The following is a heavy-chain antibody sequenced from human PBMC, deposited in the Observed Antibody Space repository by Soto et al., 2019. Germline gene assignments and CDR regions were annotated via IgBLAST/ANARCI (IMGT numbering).Heavy chain of an antibody. Sequence: GGSLRLSCAASGFTFSNYAMNWVRQAPGRGLEWVSGISGSGGSTYYADSVEGRFTISRDNSKTTLYLQMNSLRAEDTAVYYCAKDRLKYYYDSSGYYGSHAFDIWGQGPMVTVSS. V-gene: IGHV3-23*01. J-gene: IGHJ3*02. CDR2: ISGSGGST. CDR1: GFTFSNYA. D-gene: IGHD3-22*01. CDR3: AKDRLKYYYDSSGYYGSHAFDI.